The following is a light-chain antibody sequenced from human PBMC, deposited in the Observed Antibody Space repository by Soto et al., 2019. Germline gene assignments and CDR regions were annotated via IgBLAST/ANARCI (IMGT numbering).Light chain of an antibody. CDR1: SSNIGVNT. CDR2: SNN. J-gene: IGLJ2*01. CDR3: ATWDDSLNGPV. Sequence: QSALTQPPSASGTPGQRVTISCSGGSSNIGVNTVNWFQQLPGTAPNLLIYSNNQRPSGVPDRFSGSKSGTSASLAIGGLQSEDEADYYCATWDDSLNGPVFGGGTKLTVL. V-gene: IGLV1-44*01.